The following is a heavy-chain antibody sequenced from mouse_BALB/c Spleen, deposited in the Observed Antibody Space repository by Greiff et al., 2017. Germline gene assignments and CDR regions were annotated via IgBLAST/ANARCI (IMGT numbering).Heavy chain of an antibody. J-gene: IGHJ2*01. Sequence: EVQGVESGGGLVKPGGSLKLSCAASGFTFSSYAMSWVRQTPEKRLEWVATISSGGSYTYYPDSVKGRFTISRDNAKNTLYLQMSSLRSEDTAMYYCARIYYDYGLDYWGQGTTLTVSS. CDR3: ARIYYDYGLDY. CDR2: ISSGGSYT. CDR1: GFTFSSYA. V-gene: IGHV5-9-3*01. D-gene: IGHD2-4*01.